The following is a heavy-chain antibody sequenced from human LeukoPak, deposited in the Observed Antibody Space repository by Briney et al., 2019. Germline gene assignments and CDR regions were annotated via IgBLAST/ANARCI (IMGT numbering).Heavy chain of an antibody. CDR3: ARRFGC. CDR2: ISSSGTTI. Sequence: GGSLPLSCAGSGFSFSSDSMNWFRQAPGKGLEWVSFISSSGTTIYYADSVKGRFTISRDNAKNSLYLQMNSLRAEDTAIYYLARRFGCWGQGSLVTVSS. CDR1: GFSFSSDS. V-gene: IGHV3-48*04. J-gene: IGHJ4*02.